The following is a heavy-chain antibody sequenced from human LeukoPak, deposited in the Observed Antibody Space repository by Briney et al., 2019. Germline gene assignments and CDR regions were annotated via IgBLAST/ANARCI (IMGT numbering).Heavy chain of an antibody. CDR2: INPNSGGT. J-gene: IGHJ4*02. CDR3: ARGNGGDPYYFDY. V-gene: IGHV1-2*04. D-gene: IGHD3-16*01. Sequence: ASVKVSCKASGYTFTGYYMHWVRQAPGQGLEWVGWINPNSGGTNYAQKFQGWVTMTRDTSISTAYMELSRLRSDDTAVYYCARGNGGDPYYFDYWGQGTLVTVSS. CDR1: GYTFTGYY.